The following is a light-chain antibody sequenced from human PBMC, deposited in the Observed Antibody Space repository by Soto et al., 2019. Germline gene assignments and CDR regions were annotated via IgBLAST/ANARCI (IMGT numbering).Light chain of an antibody. Sequence: DIQMTQSPSSLYASIGDRVTITCRASQSISTYLSWYQKKAGKAPKLLISAASTLRDGVPPRFSGSGSGTDFTLTISSLQPEDFAVYYCQKSYSSPRTFGQGTKVDIK. J-gene: IGKJ1*01. CDR2: AAS. CDR1: QSISTY. V-gene: IGKV1-39*01. CDR3: QKSYSSPRT.